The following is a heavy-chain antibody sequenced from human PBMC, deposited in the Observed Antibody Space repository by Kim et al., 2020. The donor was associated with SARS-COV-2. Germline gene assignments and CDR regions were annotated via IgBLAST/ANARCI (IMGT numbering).Heavy chain of an antibody. V-gene: IGHV1-24*01. CDR2: FDPEDGET. J-gene: IGHJ6*02. D-gene: IGHD2-2*01. CDR1: GYTLTELS. Sequence: ASVKVSCKVSGYTLTELSMHWVRQAPGKGLEWMGGFDPEDGETIYAQKFQGRVTMTEDTPTDKAYMELSSLRSEDTAVYYCATDAAMIDYYGMDVWGQGTTVTVSS. CDR3: ATDAAMIDYYGMDV.